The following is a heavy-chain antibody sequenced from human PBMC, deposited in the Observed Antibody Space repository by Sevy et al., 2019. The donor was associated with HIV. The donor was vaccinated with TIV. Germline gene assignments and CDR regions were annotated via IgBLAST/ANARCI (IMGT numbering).Heavy chain of an antibody. D-gene: IGHD5-18*01. Sequence: GGSLRLSCAASGFTFSSYGMHWVRQAPGKGLEWVAVISYEGSNKYYADSVKGRFTISRDNSKNTLYLQMNSLRAEDTAVYYCAKDLLAMKGPMDVWGQGTTVTVSS. V-gene: IGHV3-30*18. CDR2: ISYEGSNK. CDR3: AKDLLAMKGPMDV. J-gene: IGHJ6*02. CDR1: GFTFSSYG.